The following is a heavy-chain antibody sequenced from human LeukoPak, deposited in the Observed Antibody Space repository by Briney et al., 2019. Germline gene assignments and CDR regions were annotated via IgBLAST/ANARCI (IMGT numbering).Heavy chain of an antibody. CDR3: TTTYYDYVWGSYRKHLDY. D-gene: IGHD3-16*02. J-gene: IGHJ4*02. V-gene: IGHV3-15*07. CDR2: IKSKTDGGTT. CDR1: GFTFSNAW. Sequence: GGSLRLSCAASGFTFSNAWMNWVRQAPGKGLEWVGRIKSKTDGGTTDYAAPVKGRFTISRDDSKNTLYLQMNSLKTEDTAVYYCTTTYYDYVWGSYRKHLDYWGQGTLATVSS.